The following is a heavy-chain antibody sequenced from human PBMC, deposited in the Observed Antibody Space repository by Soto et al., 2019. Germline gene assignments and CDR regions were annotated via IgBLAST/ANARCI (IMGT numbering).Heavy chain of an antibody. V-gene: IGHV3-7*03. D-gene: IGHD3-3*01. CDR1: GFTFGNNW. CDR2: IKRDGSEK. CDR3: ASLEWESSGYADY. J-gene: IGHJ4*02. Sequence: GSLRLSCAASGFTFGNNWVSWVRQAPGKGLEWVANIKRDGSEKYYVDSVKGRFAISRENAKNTLYLQMNSLRADDTAVYYCASLEWESSGYADYWGQGTLVTVSS.